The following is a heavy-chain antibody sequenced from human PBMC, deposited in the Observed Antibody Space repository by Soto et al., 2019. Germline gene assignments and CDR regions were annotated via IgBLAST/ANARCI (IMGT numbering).Heavy chain of an antibody. CDR3: ARARVTYYYDSSGYYEPAFFDY. V-gene: IGHV3-11*06. J-gene: IGHJ4*02. CDR2: ISSSSSYT. Sequence: QVQLVESGGGLVKPGGSLRLSCAASGFTFSDYYMSWIRQAPGKGLEWVSYISSSSSYTNYADSVKGRFTISRDNAKNSLYLQMNSLRAEDTAVYYCARARVTYYYDSSGYYEPAFFDYWGQGTLVTVSS. CDR1: GFTFSDYY. D-gene: IGHD3-22*01.